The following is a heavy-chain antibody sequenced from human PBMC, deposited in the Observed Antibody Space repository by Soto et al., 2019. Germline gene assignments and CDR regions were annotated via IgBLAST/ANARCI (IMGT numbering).Heavy chain of an antibody. CDR1: GFTFSDHY. J-gene: IGHJ4*02. V-gene: IGHV3-72*01. CDR2: TRNKGNSYTT. D-gene: IGHD2-15*01. CDR3: ARVGVCSGGTCYPLDY. Sequence: EVQLVESGGGLVQPGGSLRLSCAASGFTFSDHYMDWVRQAPGKGLEWVGRTRNKGNSYTTEYAASVKGRFTISRDDSKNSLYLQMSSLKTEDTAVYYCARVGVCSGGTCYPLDYWGQGTLVTVSS.